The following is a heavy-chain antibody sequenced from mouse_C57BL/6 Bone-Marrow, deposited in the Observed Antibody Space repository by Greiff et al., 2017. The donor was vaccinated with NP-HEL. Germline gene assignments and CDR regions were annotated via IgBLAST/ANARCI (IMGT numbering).Heavy chain of an antibody. Sequence: VQLQQSGAELVKPGASVKMSCKASGYTFTSYWITWVKPRPGQGLEWIGDIYPGSGSTNYNEKFKSKSTLTVDTSSSTAYMQLSSLTSEDSAVYYCARWGYDGYLGYWGQGTLVTVSA. CDR3: ARWGYDGYLGY. D-gene: IGHD2-3*01. CDR2: IYPGSGST. J-gene: IGHJ3*01. V-gene: IGHV1-55*01. CDR1: GYTFTSYW.